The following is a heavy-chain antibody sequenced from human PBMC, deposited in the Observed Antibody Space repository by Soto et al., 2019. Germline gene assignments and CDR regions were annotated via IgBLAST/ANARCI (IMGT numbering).Heavy chain of an antibody. Sequence: VQLVESGGGVVQPGRSLRLSCAASGFTFSSYAMHWVRQAPGKGLEWVSGISGTGGSTYYADSVKGRFTISRDKSKNTLYLHVNSLRAEDTAVYYCARGSAYSDYDLEYWGQGTLVTVSS. CDR2: ISGTGGST. D-gene: IGHD4-17*01. CDR3: ARGSAYSDYDLEY. V-gene: IGHV3-23*04. J-gene: IGHJ4*02. CDR1: GFTFSSYA.